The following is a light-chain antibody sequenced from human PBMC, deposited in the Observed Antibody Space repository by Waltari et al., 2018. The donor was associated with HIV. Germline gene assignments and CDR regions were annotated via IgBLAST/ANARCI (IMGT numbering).Light chain of an antibody. CDR2: DVS. CDR3: SSYTSSSTYV. CDR1: TSAVGGYSY. V-gene: IGLV2-14*03. Sequence: QSALTQPASVSGSPGQSITISCTGTTSAVGGYSYVSWYQQHPGKAPKLMIYDVSNRPSGVSNRFSGSKSGNTASLTISGLQAEDEADYYCSSYTSSSTYVFGTGTKVTVL. J-gene: IGLJ1*01.